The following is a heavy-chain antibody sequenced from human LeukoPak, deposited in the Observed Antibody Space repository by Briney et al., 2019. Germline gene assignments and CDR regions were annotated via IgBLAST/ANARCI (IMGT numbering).Heavy chain of an antibody. CDR1: GGTFNTYA. Sequence: SVKVSCKASGGTFNTYAITWVRQAPGQGLEWMGRIIPNLDAADSAQKFQGRLTISADKSTSTVYMELSSLRSEDTAIYYCARFPVRGYTYGSVIHHMDVWGQGTTVTVSS. V-gene: IGHV1-69*04. D-gene: IGHD5-18*01. CDR2: IIPNLDAA. CDR3: ARFPVRGYTYGSVIHHMDV. J-gene: IGHJ6*02.